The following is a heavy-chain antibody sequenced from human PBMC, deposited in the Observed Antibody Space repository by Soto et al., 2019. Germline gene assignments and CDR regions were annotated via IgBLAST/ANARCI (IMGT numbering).Heavy chain of an antibody. CDR1: GGSISSNGRY. CDR3: ARLGSSGWYQGSYLDS. CDR2: INYSGST. J-gene: IGHJ4*02. V-gene: IGHV4-39*01. Sequence: QLQESGPGRAKPSETLSLTCTVSGGSISSNGRYWGWIRQPPGKGLEWIASINYSGSTYHNPSLKSRVTISIDTSKNQFSLRLSSVTAADTAVYYCARLGSSGWYQGSYLDSWGQGSLVTASS. D-gene: IGHD6-19*01.